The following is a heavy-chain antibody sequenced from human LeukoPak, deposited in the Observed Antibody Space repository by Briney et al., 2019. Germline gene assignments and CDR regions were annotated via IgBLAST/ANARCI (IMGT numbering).Heavy chain of an antibody. D-gene: IGHD3-3*01. CDR1: GYAFTGYY. V-gene: IGHV1-2*02. CDR3: ARDFLPGYYDFWSGYYPDY. J-gene: IGHJ4*02. CDR2: INPNSGGT. Sequence: GASVKVSCKASGYAFTGYYMHWVRQAPGQGLEWMGWINPNSGGTNYAQKFQGRVTMTRDTSISTAYMELRSLRSDDTAVYYCARDFLPGYYDFWSGYYPDYWGQGTLVTVSS.